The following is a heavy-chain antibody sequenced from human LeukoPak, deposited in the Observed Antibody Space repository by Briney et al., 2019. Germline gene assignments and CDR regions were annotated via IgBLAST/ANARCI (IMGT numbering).Heavy chain of an antibody. Sequence: GGSLRLSCAASGFTFSSYAMSWVRQAPGKGLEWVSAVSGSGGSTYYADSVKGRFTISRDNSKNTLYLQMNSLRAEDTAVFYCAKDRGGIAAAGRTRYFDYWGQGTLVTVSS. CDR1: GFTFSSYA. V-gene: IGHV3-23*01. CDR2: VSGSGGST. D-gene: IGHD6-13*01. CDR3: AKDRGGIAAAGRTRYFDY. J-gene: IGHJ4*02.